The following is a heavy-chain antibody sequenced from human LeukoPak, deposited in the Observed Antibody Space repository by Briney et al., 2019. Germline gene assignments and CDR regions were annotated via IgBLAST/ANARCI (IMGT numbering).Heavy chain of an antibody. CDR1: GFTFSSYS. Sequence: GGSLRLSCAACGFTFSSYSMNWVRQAPGKGLEWVSSISSSSSYIYYADSVKGRFTISRDNAKNSLYLQMNSLRAEDTAVYYCAREDYSNKYYYYYMDVWGKGTTVTVSS. D-gene: IGHD4-11*01. CDR3: AREDYSNKYYYYYMDV. V-gene: IGHV3-21*01. CDR2: ISSSSSYI. J-gene: IGHJ6*03.